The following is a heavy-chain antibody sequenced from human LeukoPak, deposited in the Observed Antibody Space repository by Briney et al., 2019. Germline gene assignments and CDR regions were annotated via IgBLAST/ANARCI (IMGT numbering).Heavy chain of an antibody. Sequence: PGGSLRLSCAASGFTFSDYYMSWIRQAPGKGLEWVSAISDSGGSTYYADSVKGRFTISRDNSKNTLFLQMNSLRVADTAVYYCAKRVGYSYGYYFDYWGQGILVTVSS. D-gene: IGHD5-18*01. CDR3: AKRVGYSYGYYFDY. J-gene: IGHJ4*02. CDR2: ISDSGGST. V-gene: IGHV3-23*01. CDR1: GFTFSDYY.